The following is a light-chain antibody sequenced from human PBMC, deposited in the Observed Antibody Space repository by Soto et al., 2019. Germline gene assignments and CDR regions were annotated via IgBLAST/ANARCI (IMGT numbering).Light chain of an antibody. J-gene: IGLJ1*01. CDR3: CSYTTSNTFV. Sequence: QSALTQPASVSGSLGQSITISCSGTSSEVGAYNYVSWYQQYPGKAPKLMIYHVTDRPSGVSTRFSGSKSGNTASLTITGLQAEDEADYYCCSYTTSNTFVFGTGTKVTVL. V-gene: IGLV2-14*01. CDR1: SSEVGAYNY. CDR2: HVT.